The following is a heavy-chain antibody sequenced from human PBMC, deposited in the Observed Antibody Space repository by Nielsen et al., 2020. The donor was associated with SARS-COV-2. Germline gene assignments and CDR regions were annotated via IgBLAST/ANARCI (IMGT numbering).Heavy chain of an antibody. CDR2: IRSKAYGGTT. CDR1: GFTFGDYA. Sequence: GESLKISCTASGFTFGDYAMSWFRQAPGKGLEWVGFIRSKAYGGTTEYAASVKGRFTISRDDSKSIAYLQMNSLKTEDTAVYCCTAERVYYYYGMDVWGQGTTVTVSS. J-gene: IGHJ6*02. D-gene: IGHD1-1*01. V-gene: IGHV3-49*03. CDR3: TAERVYYYYGMDV.